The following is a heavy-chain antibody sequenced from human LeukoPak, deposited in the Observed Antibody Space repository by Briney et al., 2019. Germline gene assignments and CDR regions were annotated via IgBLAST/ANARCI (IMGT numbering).Heavy chain of an antibody. D-gene: IGHD1-26*01. CDR1: GFSFSYHG. V-gene: IGHV3-20*04. CDR2: INWNGGST. CDR3: ARDGERWELMVRGAFDI. J-gene: IGHJ3*02. Sequence: PGGSLRLSCVASGFSFSYHGMNWVRLAPGKGLEWVSGINWNGGSTGYADSVKGRFTISRDNAKNSLYLQMNSLRADDTALYYCARDGERWELMVRGAFDIWGQGTMVTVSS.